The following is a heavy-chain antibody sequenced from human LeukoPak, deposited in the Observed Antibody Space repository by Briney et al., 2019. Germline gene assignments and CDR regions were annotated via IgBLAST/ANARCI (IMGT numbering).Heavy chain of an antibody. J-gene: IGHJ4*02. D-gene: IGHD1-26*01. CDR1: GGSFSGYY. Sequence: PSETLSLTCAVYGGSFSGYYWSWIRQPPGKGLEWIGEIKHSGSTNYNPSLKSRVTISVDTSKNQFSLKLSSVTAADTAVYYCARGRGSGSSTWYYFDYWGQGTLVTVSS. CDR3: ARGRGSGSSTWYYFDY. V-gene: IGHV4-34*01. CDR2: IKHSGST.